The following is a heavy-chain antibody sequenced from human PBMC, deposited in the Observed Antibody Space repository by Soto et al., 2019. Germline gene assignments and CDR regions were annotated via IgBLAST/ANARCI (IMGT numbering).Heavy chain of an antibody. Sequence: SETLSLTCTVSGGSISSGGYYWSWIRQHPGKGLEWIGYIYYSGSTYYNPSLKSRVTISVDTSKNQFSLKLSSVTAADTAVYYCARDRVSGYELLLDYWGQGTPVTVSP. V-gene: IGHV4-31*03. CDR2: IYYSGST. CDR1: GGSISSGGYY. J-gene: IGHJ4*02. CDR3: ARDRVSGYELLLDY. D-gene: IGHD5-12*01.